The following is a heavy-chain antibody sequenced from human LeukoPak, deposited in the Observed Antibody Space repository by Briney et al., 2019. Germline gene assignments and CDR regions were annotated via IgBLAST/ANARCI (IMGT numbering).Heavy chain of an antibody. D-gene: IGHD4-17*01. Sequence: SETLSLTCTVSGYSISSGYYWGWIRQPPGKGLEWIGSIYYSGSTYYNPSLKSRVTISVDTSKNQFSLKLSSVTAADTAVYYCAREGKVTNWGQGTLVTVSS. CDR3: AREGKVTN. V-gene: IGHV4-38-2*02. CDR1: GYSISSGYY. J-gene: IGHJ4*02. CDR2: IYYSGST.